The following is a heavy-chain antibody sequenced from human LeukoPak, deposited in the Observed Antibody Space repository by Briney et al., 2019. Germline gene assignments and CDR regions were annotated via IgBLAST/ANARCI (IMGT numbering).Heavy chain of an antibody. CDR2: ISYDGSNK. D-gene: IGHD6-13*01. CDR1: GFTFSSYA. V-gene: IGHV3-30*01. J-gene: IGHJ4*01. Sequence: GRSLRLSCAASGFTFSSYAMHWVRQAPGKGLEWVAVISYDGSNKYYADSVKGRFTISRDNSKNTLYLQMNSLRAEDTAVYYCARDPIYIAAAGTGDYWGQEPWSPSPQ. CDR3: ARDPIYIAAAGTGDY.